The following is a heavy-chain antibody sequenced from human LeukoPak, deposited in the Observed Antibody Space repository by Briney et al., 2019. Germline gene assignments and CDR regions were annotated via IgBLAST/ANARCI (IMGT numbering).Heavy chain of an antibody. CDR3: AIEGSGRSLDP. CDR2: IKQDGSQN. J-gene: IGHJ5*02. D-gene: IGHD3-3*01. Sequence: GGSLRLSCAASGFIFSNVWMSWVRQAPGKGLEGVANIKQDGSQNYYVDSVKGRFTISRDTARNSLHLQINSLRAEDTAMYYCAIEGSGRSLDPWGQGTLVTVSS. CDR1: GFIFSNVW. V-gene: IGHV3-7*01.